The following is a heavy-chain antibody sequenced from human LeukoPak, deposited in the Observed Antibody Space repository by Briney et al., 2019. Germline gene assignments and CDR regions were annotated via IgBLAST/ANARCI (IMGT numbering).Heavy chain of an antibody. D-gene: IGHD3-3*01. CDR3: ATYYDFWSGYDY. CDR2: INPSGTST. CDR1: GDTFTSYH. J-gene: IGHJ4*02. Sequence: ASVKVSCKASGDTFTSYHVHWVRQAPGQGLEWMGVINPSGTSTTYTQKLQGRVTMTRDTSTSTVYMELSSLRSEDTAVYYCATYYDFWSGYDYWGQGTLVTVSS. V-gene: IGHV1-46*04.